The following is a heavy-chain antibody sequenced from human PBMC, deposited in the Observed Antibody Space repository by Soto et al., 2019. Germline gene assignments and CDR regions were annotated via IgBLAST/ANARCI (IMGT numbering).Heavy chain of an antibody. CDR1: GGSISSYY. V-gene: IGHV4-59*01. Sequence: SETLSLTCTVSGGSISSYYWRWIRQPPGKGLEWIGYIYYSGSTNYNPSLTSRVTISVDTSKNQFSLKLSSVSAADTAVYFCARYNSYSIDYWGRGTLVTVSS. D-gene: IGHD2-21*01. CDR2: IYYSGST. CDR3: ARYNSYSIDY. J-gene: IGHJ4*02.